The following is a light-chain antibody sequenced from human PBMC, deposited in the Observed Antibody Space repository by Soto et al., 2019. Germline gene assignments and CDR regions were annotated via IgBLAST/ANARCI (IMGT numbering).Light chain of an antibody. J-gene: IGKJ1*01. CDR1: QSISNY. Sequence: IQMTQSPSSLSASVGDRVTITCRASQSISNYLNWYQQKPGKAPNLLIYTASTLQSGVPLRFSGSGSGTDFTLTINSLRPEDFATYYCQQTYRTPTFGQGTKVDIK. V-gene: IGKV1-39*01. CDR3: QQTYRTPT. CDR2: TAS.